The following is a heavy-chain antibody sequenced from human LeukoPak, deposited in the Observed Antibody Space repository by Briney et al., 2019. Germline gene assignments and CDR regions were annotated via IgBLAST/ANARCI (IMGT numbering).Heavy chain of an antibody. V-gene: IGHV3-48*03. CDR3: KGYYDSSGYKAY. CDR2: ISSSGSTI. J-gene: IGHJ4*02. CDR1: GFTFRSYE. D-gene: IGHD3-22*01. Sequence: GGSPRLSCVASGFTFRSYEMNWVRQAPGKGLEWLSYISSSGSTIYYADSVKGRFTISRDNAKNSLYLQMNSLRAEDTAVYYCKGYYDSSGYKAYWGQGTLVTVSS.